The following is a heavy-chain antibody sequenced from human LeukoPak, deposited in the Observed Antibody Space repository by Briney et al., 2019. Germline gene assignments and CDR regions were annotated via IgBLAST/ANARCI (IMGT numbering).Heavy chain of an antibody. J-gene: IGHJ4*02. D-gene: IGHD3-9*01. CDR2: ISGSGGST. CDR1: GITLNNAW. Sequence: GGSLRLSCAASGITLNNAWMSWVRQAPGKGLEWVSAISGSGGSTYYADSVKGRFTISRDNSKNTLYLQMNSLRAEDTAVYYCAKDGVLTGYYYFDYWGQGTLVTVSS. CDR3: AKDGVLTGYYYFDY. V-gene: IGHV3-23*01.